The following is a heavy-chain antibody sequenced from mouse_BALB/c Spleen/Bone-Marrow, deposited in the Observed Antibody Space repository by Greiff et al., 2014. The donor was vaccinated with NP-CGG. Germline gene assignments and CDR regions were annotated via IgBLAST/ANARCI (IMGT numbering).Heavy chain of an antibody. V-gene: IGHV1-14*01. J-gene: IGHJ2*01. Sequence: VQLKESGPELVKPGASVKMSCKASGYTFTSYVMHWVKQKPGQGLEWIGYINPYNDGTTYNEKFKGKATLTSDKSSSTAYMELSSLTSEDSAVYYCARGNYYDYDYSDYWGQGTTLTVSS. CDR3: ARGNYYDYDYSDY. D-gene: IGHD2-4*01. CDR1: GYTFTSYV. CDR2: INPYNDGT.